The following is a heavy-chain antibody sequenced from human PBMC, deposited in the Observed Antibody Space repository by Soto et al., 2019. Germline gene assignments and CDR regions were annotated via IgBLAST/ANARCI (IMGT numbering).Heavy chain of an antibody. CDR3: ARDRGDGIAAAGTLYSYCFAP. CDR1: GGTFSSYA. CDR2: IIPIFGTA. D-gene: IGHD6-13*01. V-gene: IGHV1-69*01. Sequence: QVQLVQSGAEVKKPGSSVKVSCKASGGTFSSYAISWVRQAPGQGLEWMGGIIPIFGTANYAQKLQGRVTITADESTSTAYTELSSMRSETAAVYYCARDRGDGIAAAGTLYSYCFAPCCQGTLITVS. J-gene: IGHJ5*02.